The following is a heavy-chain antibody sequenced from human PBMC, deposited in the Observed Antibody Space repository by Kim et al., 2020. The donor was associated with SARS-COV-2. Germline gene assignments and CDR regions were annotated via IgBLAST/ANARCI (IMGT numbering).Heavy chain of an antibody. J-gene: IGHJ3*02. D-gene: IGHD3-22*01. V-gene: IGHV3-30-3*02. CDR3: AKSGRYDTGEAFDI. CDR1: GFTFSSYA. CDR2: ISYDGSNK. Sequence: GGSLRLSCAASGFTFSSYAMHWVRQAPGKGLEWVAVISYDGSNKYYADSVKGRFTISRDNSKNTLYLQMNSLRAEDTAVYYCAKSGRYDTGEAFDIWGQGTMVTVSS.